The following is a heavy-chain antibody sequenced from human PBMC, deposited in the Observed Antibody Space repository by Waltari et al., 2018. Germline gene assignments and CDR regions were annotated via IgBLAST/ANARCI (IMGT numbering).Heavy chain of an antibody. CDR1: GYSISSGYY. CDR2: IYHSGST. D-gene: IGHD3-22*01. CDR3: ARDFTLFYYDSSGYLRGSDY. J-gene: IGHJ4*02. V-gene: IGHV4-38-2*02. Sequence: QVQLQESGPGLVKPSETLSLTCAVSGYSISSGYYWGWLRQPPGPGLEWIGRIYHSGSTYYNPSLKSRVTISVDTSKNQFSLKLSSVTAADTAVYYCARDFTLFYYDSSGYLRGSDYWGQGTLVTVSS.